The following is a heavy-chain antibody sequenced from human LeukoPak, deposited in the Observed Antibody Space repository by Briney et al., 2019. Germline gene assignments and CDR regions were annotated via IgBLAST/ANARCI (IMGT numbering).Heavy chain of an antibody. V-gene: IGHV5-51*01. CDR2: IYPGDSDT. CDR3: ARISGWDPPHDAFDI. CDR1: GYSFTSYW. J-gene: IGHJ3*02. Sequence: GESLKISCKGSGYSFTSYWIGWVRQMPGKGLEWMGIIYPGDSDTRYSPSFQGQVTISADKSISTAYLQWSSLKASDTAMYYCARISGWDPPHDAFDIWGQGTMVTVSS. D-gene: IGHD1-26*01.